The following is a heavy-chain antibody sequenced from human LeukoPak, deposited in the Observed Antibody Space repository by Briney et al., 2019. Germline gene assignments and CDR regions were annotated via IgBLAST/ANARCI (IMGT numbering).Heavy chain of an antibody. CDR3: ARGSSSSWYDSFDY. CDR1: ELHA. Sequence: GGSLRLACAASELHAMTWVRQAPGKGLEWVSVIYSGGSTYYADSVKGRFTISRDNSKNTLYLQMNSLRAEDTAVYYCARGSSSSWYDSFDYWGQGTLVTVSS. D-gene: IGHD6-13*01. J-gene: IGHJ4*02. V-gene: IGHV3-66*01. CDR2: IYSGGST.